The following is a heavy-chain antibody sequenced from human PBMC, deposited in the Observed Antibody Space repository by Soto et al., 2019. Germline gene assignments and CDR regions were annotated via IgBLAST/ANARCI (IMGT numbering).Heavy chain of an antibody. CDR3: AKDRERRGTMIVVVISPYDY. V-gene: IGHV3-23*01. Sequence: GESLKISCAASGFTFSSYAMSWVRQAPGKGLEWVSAISGSGGSTYYADSVKGRFTISRDNSKNTLYLQMNSLRAEDTAVYYCAKDRERRGTMIVVVISPYDYWGQGTLVTVSS. D-gene: IGHD3-22*01. CDR1: GFTFSSYA. CDR2: ISGSGGST. J-gene: IGHJ4*02.